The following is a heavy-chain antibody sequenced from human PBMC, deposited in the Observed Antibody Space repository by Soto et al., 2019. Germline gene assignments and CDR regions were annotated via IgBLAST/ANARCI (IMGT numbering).Heavy chain of an antibody. CDR3: ARGIAVAGPFDY. D-gene: IGHD6-19*01. V-gene: IGHV4-39*01. Sequence: ETLSLTCPVSGGSISSSSYYWGWIRQPPGKGLEWIGSIYYSGSTYYNPSLKSRVTISVDTSKNQFSLKLSSVTAADTAVYYCARGIAVAGPFDYWGQGTLVTVYS. CDR1: GGSISSSSYY. CDR2: IYYSGST. J-gene: IGHJ4*02.